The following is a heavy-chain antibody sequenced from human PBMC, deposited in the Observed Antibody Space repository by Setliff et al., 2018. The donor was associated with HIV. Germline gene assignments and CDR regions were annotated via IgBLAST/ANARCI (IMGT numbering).Heavy chain of an antibody. J-gene: IGHJ4*02. CDR1: GGSISYYH. Sequence: PSETLALTCSVSGGSISYYHWSWVRQPAGKGLEWIGRIYYTGFTDYNPSLKSRLTMSVDTSKNQFSLKLSSVTAADTAVYFCARSIYGSGSYPPDYRGQGILVTVSS. CDR2: IYYTGFT. D-gene: IGHD3-10*01. V-gene: IGHV4-4*07. CDR3: ARSIYGSGSYPPDY.